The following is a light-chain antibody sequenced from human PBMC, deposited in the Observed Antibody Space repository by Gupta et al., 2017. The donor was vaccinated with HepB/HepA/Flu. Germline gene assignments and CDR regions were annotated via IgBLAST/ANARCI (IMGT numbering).Light chain of an antibody. J-gene: IGKJ1*01. CDR3: QQYNEGPRT. CDR2: GVS. CDR1: QSVSSN. V-gene: IGKV3-15*01. Sequence: EMGMTQSPSSLFASPGERATLSCRASQSVSSNLAWYQQKPGQAPRLLIYGVSTRATDIPARFSGSGSGTDFTLTISSLQSEDFAVYYCQQYNEGPRTFGQGTKVEIK.